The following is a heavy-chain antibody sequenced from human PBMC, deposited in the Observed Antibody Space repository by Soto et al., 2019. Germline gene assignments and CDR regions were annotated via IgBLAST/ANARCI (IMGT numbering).Heavy chain of an antibody. CDR3: VRSSHKESWFDP. J-gene: IGHJ5*02. CDR1: GGSLNNFY. CDR2: IHASGNT. V-gene: IGHV4-4*07. Sequence: SETLSLTCSVSGGSLNNFYWNWIRQTAGKGLEWIGRIHASGNTNYNPSLKSRATLSVDTSKNQFSLKVRSVTAADTAVYYCVRSSHKESWFDPWGQGTLDTVSS. D-gene: IGHD6-19*01.